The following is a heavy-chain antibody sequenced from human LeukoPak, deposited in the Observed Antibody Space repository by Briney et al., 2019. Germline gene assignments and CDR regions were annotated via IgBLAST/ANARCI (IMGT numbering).Heavy chain of an antibody. D-gene: IGHD4-17*01. CDR2: INHSGST. CDR1: GGSFSGYY. J-gene: IGHJ4*02. V-gene: IGHV4-34*01. CDR3: ARDYGDYEDYFDY. Sequence: PSETLSLTCAVYGGSFSGYYWSWIRQPPGKGLEWIGEINHSGSTNYNPSLKSRVTISVDTSKNQFPLKLSSVTAADTAVYYCARDYGDYEDYFDYWGQGTLVTVSS.